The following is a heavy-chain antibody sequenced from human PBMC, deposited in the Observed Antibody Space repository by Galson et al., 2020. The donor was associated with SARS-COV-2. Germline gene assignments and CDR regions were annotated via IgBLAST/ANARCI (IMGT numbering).Heavy chain of an antibody. Sequence: GGSLRLSCAASGFTFSNAWMSWVRQAPGKGLEWVGRIKSKTDGGTTDHAAPVKGRFTISRDDSKNTLYLQMNSLKTEDTAVYYCTTEMSGYVWDFDYWGQGTLVTVSS. J-gene: IGHJ4*02. CDR2: IKSKTDGGTT. CDR1: GFTFSNAW. V-gene: IGHV3-15*01. D-gene: IGHD3-16*01. CDR3: TTEMSGYVWDFDY.